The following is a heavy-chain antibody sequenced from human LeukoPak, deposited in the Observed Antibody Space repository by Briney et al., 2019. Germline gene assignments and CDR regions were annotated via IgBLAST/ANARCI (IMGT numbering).Heavy chain of an antibody. V-gene: IGHV4-39*01. CDR2: IYYSGNT. CDR1: DGSIGSTSYS. J-gene: IGHJ4*02. CDR3: VRHFQAFTMFGVVLYYFDS. D-gene: IGHD3-3*01. Sequence: SETLSLTCTVSDGSIGSTSYSWGWIRQSPGTGLEWIGSIYYSGNTYYNPSLKSRITISVDTSKNQFSLRVTSVTVADTAIYYCVRHFQAFTMFGVVLYYFDSWGQGTLVTVSS.